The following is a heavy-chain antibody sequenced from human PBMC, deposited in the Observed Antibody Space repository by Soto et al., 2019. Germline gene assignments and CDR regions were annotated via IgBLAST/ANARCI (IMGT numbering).Heavy chain of an antibody. D-gene: IGHD4-17*01. CDR3: AKLYGDYHLLYFDY. CDR2: ISGSGGST. J-gene: IGHJ4*02. Sequence: EVQLLESGGGLVQPGGSLRLSCAASGFTFSSYAMSWVRQAPGKGLEWVSAISGSGGSTYYADSVKGRFTISRDNSKNTLYLQMNSLRAENTAVSYCAKLYGDYHLLYFDYWGQGTLVTVSS. V-gene: IGHV3-23*01. CDR1: GFTFSSYA.